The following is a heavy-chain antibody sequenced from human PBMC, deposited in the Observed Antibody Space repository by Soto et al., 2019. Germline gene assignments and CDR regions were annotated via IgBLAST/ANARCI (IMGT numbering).Heavy chain of an antibody. CDR1: GGSISSGSYY. CDR3: ARGDDFAGNDYFDY. CDR2: QYYAGST. V-gene: IGHV4-39*01. D-gene: IGHD1-1*01. Sequence: SETLSLTCTVSGGSISSGSYYWGWIRQPPGKGLEYIGSQYYAGSTYYNPSLKSRVTILVDTSKNQFSLKLSSVTAADTAVYFCARGDDFAGNDYFDYWGQGTLVTVS. J-gene: IGHJ4*02.